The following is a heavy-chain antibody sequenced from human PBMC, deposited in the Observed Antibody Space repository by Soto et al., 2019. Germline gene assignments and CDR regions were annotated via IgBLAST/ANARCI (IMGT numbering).Heavy chain of an antibody. D-gene: IGHD3-10*01. J-gene: IGHJ6*03. V-gene: IGHV3-33*01. CDR2: IWSDGSNQ. CDR3: ARERTFGENNHNYMDV. CDR1: AFTFSRHG. Sequence: QVQLVESGGGVVQPGGSLRLSCAASAFTFSRHGMQWVRQAPGKGLQWVGVIWSDGSNQRYAESVKGRFTISRDNSKNTLYLQMNSLRAEDTAVYYCARERTFGENNHNYMDVWGTGITVTVSS.